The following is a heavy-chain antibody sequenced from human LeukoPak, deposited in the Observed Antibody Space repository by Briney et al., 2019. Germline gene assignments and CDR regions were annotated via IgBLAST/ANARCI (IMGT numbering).Heavy chain of an antibody. CDR3: AKPRKYQPHMDV. J-gene: IGHJ6*04. D-gene: IGHD2-2*01. CDR2: ISGSGGSI. V-gene: IGHV3-23*01. CDR1: GFTFSSYA. Sequence: PGGSLRLSCAASGFTFSSYAVSWVRQAPGKGRESVSAISGSGGSIYYADSVKGRFTISRDNSKNTLYLQMNSLRAEDTAVYYCAKPRKYQPHMDVWGKGTTVTVSS.